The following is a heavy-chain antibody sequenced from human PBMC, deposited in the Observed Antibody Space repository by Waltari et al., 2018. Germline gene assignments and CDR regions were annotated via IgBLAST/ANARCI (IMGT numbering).Heavy chain of an antibody. CDR1: GGSFSGYY. Sequence: QVQLQQWGAGLLKPSETLSLTCAVYGGSFSGYYWSWLRQPPGKGLEWIGEINHSGSTNYTPSLKSRVIISVDTSKNQFSLKLSAVTAADTAVYYCARASSSSSSYYYYYMDVWGKVTTVTVSS. V-gene: IGHV4-34*01. D-gene: IGHD6-6*01. J-gene: IGHJ6*03. CDR3: ARASSSSSSYYYYYMDV. CDR2: INHSGST.